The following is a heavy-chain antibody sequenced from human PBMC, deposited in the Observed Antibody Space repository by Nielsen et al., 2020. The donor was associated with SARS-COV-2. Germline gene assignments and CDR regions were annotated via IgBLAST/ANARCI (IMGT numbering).Heavy chain of an antibody. J-gene: IGHJ6*03. Sequence: GGSLRLSCAASGFTFSSYSMNWVRQAPGKGLEWVSYISSSSSYTNYADSVKGRFTISRDNAKNSLYLQMNSLRAEDTAVYYCATYSSSSLDYYYYYMDVWGKGTTVTVSS. CDR2: ISSSSSYT. V-gene: IGHV3-21*05. CDR1: GFTFSSYS. D-gene: IGHD6-6*01. CDR3: ATYSSSSLDYYYYYMDV.